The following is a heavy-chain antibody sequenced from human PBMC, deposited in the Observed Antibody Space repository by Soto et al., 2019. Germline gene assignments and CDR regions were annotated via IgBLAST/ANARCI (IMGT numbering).Heavy chain of an antibody. V-gene: IGHV5-51*01. CDR2: IYPGDSDT. D-gene: IGHD3-22*01. CDR1: GYNFSTYW. J-gene: IGHJ3*01. Sequence: LGESLKISCQASGYNFSTYWIGWVRHMPGRRLECMGIIYPGDSDTRYSPTFEGRVTVSADRSISTAYLQWRSLKASDSAMYYCARIYYDDSGFYYGDSFDFWGQGTMVTVSS. CDR3: ARIYYDDSGFYYGDSFDF.